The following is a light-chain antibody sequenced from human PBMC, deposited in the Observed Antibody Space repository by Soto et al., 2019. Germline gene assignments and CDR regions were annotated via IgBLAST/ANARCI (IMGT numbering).Light chain of an antibody. J-gene: IGKJ1*01. CDR1: QSVLYSSNNKNY. CDR2: WAS. V-gene: IGKV4-1*01. CDR3: QQYLDWPRT. Sequence: DIVMTQSPDSLAVSLGERATINCKSSQSVLYSSNNKNYLAWYQQKPGQPPKLLIYWASTRESGVPDRFSGSGSGTVFTLTISSLQSDDFAVYYCQQYLDWPRTFGQGTKVDIK.